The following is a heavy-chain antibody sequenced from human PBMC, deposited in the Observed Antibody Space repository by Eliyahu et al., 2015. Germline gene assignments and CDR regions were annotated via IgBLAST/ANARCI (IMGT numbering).Heavy chain of an antibody. CDR1: GPSIGSHDHER. D-gene: IGHD1-1*01. J-gene: IGHJ4*02. V-gene: IGHV4-4*02. CDR3: ASRTPGSFDY. Sequence: QVQLQESGPGLVKPSETLSLTCSISGPSIGSHDHERWAWVRQPPGKGLEWIGEVYPEGNTTSNPSLKGRVTVSLDKSRSLLSLFLMSVTAADTAVYFCASRTPGSFDYWGPGTLVTVSS. CDR2: VYPEGNT.